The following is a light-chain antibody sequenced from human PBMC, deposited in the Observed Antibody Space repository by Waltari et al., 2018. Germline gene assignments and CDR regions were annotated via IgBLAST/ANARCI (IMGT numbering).Light chain of an antibody. J-gene: IGLJ2*01. Sequence: SSEMTQDPAVSVALGQPVPITCQGAGLRPFFANWYQKKPGQAPLLGIYDGDNRPSGIPDRFSGSTSGTGTTVTLTIGGVQAEDEADYYCQSIDVDALTFGGGTKLTVL. CDR2: DGD. CDR1: GLRPFF. V-gene: IGLV3-19*01. CDR3: QSIDVDALT.